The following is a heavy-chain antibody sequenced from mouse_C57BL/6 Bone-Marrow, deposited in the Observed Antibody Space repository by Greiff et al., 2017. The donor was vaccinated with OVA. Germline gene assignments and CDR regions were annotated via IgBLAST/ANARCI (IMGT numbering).Heavy chain of an antibody. CDR3: ARNWEMDY. CDR1: GYTFTDYY. CDR2: INPNNGGT. Sequence: EVQLQQSGPELVKPGASVKISCKASGYTFTDYYMNWVKQSHGKSLEWIGDINPNNGGTSYNQKFKGKATLTVDKSSSTAYMELRSLTSEDSAVYYCARNWEMDYWGQGTTLTVSS. J-gene: IGHJ2*01. D-gene: IGHD4-1*01. V-gene: IGHV1-26*01.